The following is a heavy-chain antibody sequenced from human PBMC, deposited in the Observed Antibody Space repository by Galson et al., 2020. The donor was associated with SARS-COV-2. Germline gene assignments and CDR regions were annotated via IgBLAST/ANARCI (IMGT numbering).Heavy chain of an antibody. J-gene: IGHJ4*02. D-gene: IGHD5-12*01. CDR2: IYYSGST. V-gene: IGHV4-39*07. Sequence: SETLSLTCTVSGGSISSSYYWGWIRQPPGKGLEWIGSIYYSGSTYYNPSLKSRVTISVDTSKNQFSLKLSSVTAADTAVYYCARDWGATNSYYFDYWGQGTLVTVSS. CDR3: ARDWGATNSYYFDY. CDR1: GGSISSSYY.